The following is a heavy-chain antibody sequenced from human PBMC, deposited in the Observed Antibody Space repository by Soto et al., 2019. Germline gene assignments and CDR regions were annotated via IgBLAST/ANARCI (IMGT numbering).Heavy chain of an antibody. V-gene: IGHV3-23*01. Sequence: GGSLRLSCAASGFTFSTYALTWVRQASGTGLEWVSSISGSGGATYYAESVKGRFTISRDNSKNTLYLQMNSLRGDDTAVYYCAKAPTGRFVNSFDYWGQGTLVTVSS. J-gene: IGHJ4*02. CDR1: GFTFSTYA. CDR2: ISGSGGAT. CDR3: AKAPTGRFVNSFDY. D-gene: IGHD3-10*01.